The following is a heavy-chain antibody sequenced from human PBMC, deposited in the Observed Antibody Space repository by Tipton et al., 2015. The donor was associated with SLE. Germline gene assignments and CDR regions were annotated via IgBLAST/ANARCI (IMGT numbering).Heavy chain of an antibody. CDR1: GGSISSYY. Sequence: TLSLTCTVSGGSISSYYWSWIRQPPGKGLEWIGYIYYSGSTNYNPSLKSRVTISVDTSKNQFSLKLSSVTAADTAVYYCARAAEGLWMATTNWYFDLWGRGPLVTVSS. D-gene: IGHD5-24*01. J-gene: IGHJ2*01. CDR2: IYYSGST. V-gene: IGHV4-59*01. CDR3: ARAAEGLWMATTNWYFDL.